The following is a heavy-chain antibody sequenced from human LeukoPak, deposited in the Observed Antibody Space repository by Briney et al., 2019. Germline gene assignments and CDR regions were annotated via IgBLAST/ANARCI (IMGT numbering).Heavy chain of an antibody. D-gene: IGHD3-9*01. CDR3: ATRGRSLRYFDWPYWRDLYYFDY. CDR2: IITIFGTA. V-gene: IGHV1-69*06. J-gene: IGHJ4*02. CDR1: GGTFSSYA. Sequence: RASVKVSCKASGGTFSSYAISWVRQAPGQGLEWMGGIITIFGTAIYAQKFQGRVTMTEDTSTDTAYMELSSLRSEDTAVYYCATRGRSLRYFDWPYWRDLYYFDYWGQGTLVTVSS.